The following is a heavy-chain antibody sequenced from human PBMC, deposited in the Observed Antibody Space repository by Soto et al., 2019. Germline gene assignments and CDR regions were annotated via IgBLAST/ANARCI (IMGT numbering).Heavy chain of an antibody. CDR2: IIPIFGTA. Sequence: GASVKVSCKASGGTFSSYAISWVRQAPGQGLEWMGGIIPIFGTANYAQKFQGRVTITADESTSTAYMELSSLRSDDTAIYYCARGDSTDCSNGVCSFFYNHDMDVWGQGTTVTVSS. V-gene: IGHV1-69*13. CDR3: ARGDSTDCSNGVCSFFYNHDMDV. CDR1: GGTFSSYA. J-gene: IGHJ6*02. D-gene: IGHD2-8*01.